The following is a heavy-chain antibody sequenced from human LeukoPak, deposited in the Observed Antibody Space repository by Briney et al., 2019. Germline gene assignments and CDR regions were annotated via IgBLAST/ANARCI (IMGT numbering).Heavy chain of an antibody. Sequence: PGGSLRLSCAASGLAFSAYKMHWVRQAPRKGLVWVSRISTDGYTTDYADFVQGRFTDSRDNTKNTWYMEINSLRAEDKAVYYCVVGGSPGYWGQGTLVTVSS. D-gene: IGHD2-15*01. CDR2: ISTDGYTT. J-gene: IGHJ4*02. CDR1: GLAFSAYK. V-gene: IGHV3-74*01. CDR3: VVGGSPGY.